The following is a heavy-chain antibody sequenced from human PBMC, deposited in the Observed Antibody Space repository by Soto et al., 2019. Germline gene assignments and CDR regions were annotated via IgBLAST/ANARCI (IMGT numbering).Heavy chain of an antibody. J-gene: IGHJ3*02. Sequence: EVRLLESGGGFVQPGGSLRLSCAASGFTFSNYAMSWVRQTPGRVLEWVSTISDSGVSTYYADSVKGRFAISRDNSMNPLFLQMNGLRAEDTAVYFCAKDGGVDLVISKLLFAIWGHGTMVTVSS. D-gene: IGHD3-22*01. CDR2: ISDSGVST. CDR3: AKDGGVDLVISKLLFAI. CDR1: GFTFSNYA. V-gene: IGHV3-23*01.